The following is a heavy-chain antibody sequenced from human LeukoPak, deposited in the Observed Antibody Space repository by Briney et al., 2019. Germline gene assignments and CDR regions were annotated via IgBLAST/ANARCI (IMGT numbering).Heavy chain of an antibody. CDR3: AKVAGNIYYFDY. Sequence: PGGSLRLSCAASGFSFSIYGMQWVRQAPDKGLEWVTYISYNGGKIHYSDSVKGRFTISRDNSKNTLYLQMNSLRAEDTAVYYCAKVAGNIYYFDYGGQGALATVSS. CDR2: ISYNGGKI. J-gene: IGHJ4*02. V-gene: IGHV3-30*02. CDR1: GFSFSIYG. D-gene: IGHD4-23*01.